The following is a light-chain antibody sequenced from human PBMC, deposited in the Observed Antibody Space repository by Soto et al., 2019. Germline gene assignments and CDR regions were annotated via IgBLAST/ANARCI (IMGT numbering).Light chain of an antibody. CDR3: QSYDRGLIGLI. V-gene: IGLV1-40*01. Sequence: QSVLTQPPSVSGAPGQRVTIACTGTNSNIGAGYDVHWYQLLPGGAPTLLISADYHRPSGVPDRVSGSKSCTSASLAISDLQDEDAADYYCQSYDRGLIGLIFGTGTKLTVL. CDR2: ADY. CDR1: NSNIGAGYD. J-gene: IGLJ2*01.